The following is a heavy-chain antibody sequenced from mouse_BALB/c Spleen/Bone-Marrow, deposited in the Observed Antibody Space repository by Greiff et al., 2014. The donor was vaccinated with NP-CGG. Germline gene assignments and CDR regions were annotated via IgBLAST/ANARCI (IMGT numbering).Heavy chain of an antibody. J-gene: IGHJ1*01. V-gene: IGHV7-3*02. D-gene: IGHD1-2*01. Sequence: VQVVESGGGLVQPGGSLRLSCATSGFTFTDYYMSWVRQPPGKALEWLGFIRNKAKGYTTDYSASVKGRFTISRDNSQSILYLQMNTLRAEDSATYYCARDITTATGNWYFDVWGAGTTLTVSS. CDR1: GFTFTDYY. CDR3: ARDITTATGNWYFDV. CDR2: IRNKAKGYTT.